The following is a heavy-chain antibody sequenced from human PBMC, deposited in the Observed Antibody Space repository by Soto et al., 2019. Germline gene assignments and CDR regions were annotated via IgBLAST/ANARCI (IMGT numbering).Heavy chain of an antibody. D-gene: IGHD2-2*01. CDR1: GFTFSSYA. J-gene: IGHJ4*02. Sequence: EVQMLESGGGLVQPGGSLRLSCAASGFTFSSYAMSWVSQAPGKGLEWVSAISGSGGSTYYADSVKGRFTISRDNSKNTLYLQMNSLRAEDTAVYYCAKTPSRLPDFDYWGQGTLVTVSS. V-gene: IGHV3-23*01. CDR3: AKTPSRLPDFDY. CDR2: ISGSGGST.